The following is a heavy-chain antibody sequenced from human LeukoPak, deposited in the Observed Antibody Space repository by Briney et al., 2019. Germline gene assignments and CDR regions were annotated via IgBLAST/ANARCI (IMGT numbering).Heavy chain of an antibody. Sequence: PGGSLRLSCAASGFTFSDYWMSWVRQAPGKGLEWVANIKQDGSEKYYVDSVKGRFTIYRDNAKNSLYLQMNSLRAEDTAVYYCAREPYAEEFDYWGQGTLVTVSS. D-gene: IGHD4-17*01. J-gene: IGHJ4*02. CDR3: AREPYAEEFDY. CDR1: GFTFSDYW. V-gene: IGHV3-7*04. CDR2: IKQDGSEK.